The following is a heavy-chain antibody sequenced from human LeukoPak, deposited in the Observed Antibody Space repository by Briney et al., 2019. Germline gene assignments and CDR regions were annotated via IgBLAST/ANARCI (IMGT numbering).Heavy chain of an antibody. CDR2: ISGNGGST. V-gene: IGHV3-23*01. CDR3: ARKEGYSTSSSDY. D-gene: IGHD6-6*01. CDR1: GFTFIRHA. Sequence: GGSLRLSCEAAGFTFIRHAMSWVRQAPGKGLEWVSGISGNGGSTYYADSVKGRFTISRDNSKNTMYMQMNSLRGEDTAIYYCARKEGYSTSSSDYWGQGTLVTVSS. J-gene: IGHJ4*02.